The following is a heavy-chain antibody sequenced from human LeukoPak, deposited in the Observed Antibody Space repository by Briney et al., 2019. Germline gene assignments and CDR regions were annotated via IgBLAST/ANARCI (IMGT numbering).Heavy chain of an antibody. D-gene: IGHD3-22*01. V-gene: IGHV4-4*02. Sequence: SETLSLTCTVSGDSINSLDLWDWVRQPPGKGLGWIGEMYLSGTTHSNPSVKSRVTISIDKSKNQFFLNLSSVTAADTAVYYCAGLVGRYSSGVYYYYFDYWGQGTLVTVSS. CDR1: GDSINSLDL. J-gene: IGHJ4*02. CDR2: MYLSGTT. CDR3: AGLVGRYSSGVYYYYFDY.